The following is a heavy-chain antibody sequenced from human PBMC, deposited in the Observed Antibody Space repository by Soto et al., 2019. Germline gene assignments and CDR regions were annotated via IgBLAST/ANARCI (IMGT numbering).Heavy chain of an antibody. D-gene: IGHD1-26*01. CDR1: GFTFSNYA. J-gene: IGHJ4*02. CDR3: AKQQMGVIRALDY. CDR2: IRETGNT. Sequence: EVQILQSGGGLEQPGGSLRLSCAASGFTFSNYAMSWIRQAPGKGLEWVSTIRETGNTYYADSVRGCFATSRDKTENTLYLQMSSLRAEDTAVYYCAKQQMGVIRALDYWGQGTLVTVSS. V-gene: IGHV3-23*01.